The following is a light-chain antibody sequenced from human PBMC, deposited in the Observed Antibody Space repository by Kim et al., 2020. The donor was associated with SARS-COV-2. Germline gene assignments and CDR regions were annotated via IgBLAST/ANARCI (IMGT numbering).Light chain of an antibody. V-gene: IGLV3-19*01. J-gene: IGLJ2*01. Sequence: SSELTQDPAVSVALGQTVKITCQGDSLGSYYATWYQQKPGQAPVLVMYGNDNRPSGIPDRFSGSSSGNTASLTVTGTQAGDEADYYCNSRDSNDSVVFGGGTQLTVL. CDR3: NSRDSNDSVV. CDR1: SLGSYY. CDR2: GND.